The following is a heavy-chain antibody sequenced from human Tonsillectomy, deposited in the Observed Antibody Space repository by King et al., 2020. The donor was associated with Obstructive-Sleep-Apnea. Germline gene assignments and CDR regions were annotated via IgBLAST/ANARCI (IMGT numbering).Heavy chain of an antibody. CDR2: IYFSGST. V-gene: IGHV4-31*03. CDR3: ARTKNYYDTTDEGDH. CDR1: GDAISSGGHY. D-gene: IGHD3-22*01. Sequence: PLQESGPGLVKPSQTLSLTCTVSGDAISSGGHYWRWIRPHPGTGLEWIGYIYFSGSTYYNPSLKRRVTISVDTSKNQFSLNLSSVTVADTAVYYCARTKNYYDTTDEGDHWGQGTLVTVSS. J-gene: IGHJ4*02.